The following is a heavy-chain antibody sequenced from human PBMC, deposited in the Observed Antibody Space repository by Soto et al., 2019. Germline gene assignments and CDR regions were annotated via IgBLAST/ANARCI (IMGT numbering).Heavy chain of an antibody. CDR2: XXXTXKX. V-gene: IGHV4-31*03. CDR1: GDAIYIGGYY. J-gene: IGHJ5*02. Sequence: SETRSLTCTVTGDAIYIGGYYWTWIRQHPGKGLEXIGYXXXTXKXXXNXXXXSRVTMSVDTSKNQFSLKLASVTAADTAVYYCARDGSSTANWIDPWGQGTLVTVSS. D-gene: IGHD2-2*01. CDR3: ARDGSSTANWIDP.